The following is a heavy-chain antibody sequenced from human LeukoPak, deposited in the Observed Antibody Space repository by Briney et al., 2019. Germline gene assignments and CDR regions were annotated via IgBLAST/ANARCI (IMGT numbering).Heavy chain of an antibody. CDR3: ARATNYYDSSGYWSRADAFDI. D-gene: IGHD3-22*01. CDR1: GYTFTSYY. CDR2: IIPSGGST. Sequence: ASVKVSCKASGYTFTSYYMHWVRQAPGQGLEWMGIIIPSGGSTSYAQKFQGRVTMTRDTSTSTVYMELSSLRSEDTAVYYCARATNYYDSSGYWSRADAFDIWGQGTMVTVSS. J-gene: IGHJ3*02. V-gene: IGHV1-46*01.